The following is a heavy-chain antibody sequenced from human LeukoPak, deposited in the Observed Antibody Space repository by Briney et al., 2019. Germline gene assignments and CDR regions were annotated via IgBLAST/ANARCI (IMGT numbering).Heavy chain of an antibody. V-gene: IGHV1-46*01. CDR1: GYTFTSYY. CDR2: INPSGGST. D-gene: IGHD3-22*01. Sequence: ASVKVSCKASGYTFTSYYMHWVRQAPGQGLEWMGIINPSGGSTSYAQKFQGRVTMTRDTSTSTVYMELSRLRSDDTAVYYCSFGDYDSSGTNTWGQGTLVTVSS. J-gene: IGHJ5*02. CDR3: SFGDYDSSGTNT.